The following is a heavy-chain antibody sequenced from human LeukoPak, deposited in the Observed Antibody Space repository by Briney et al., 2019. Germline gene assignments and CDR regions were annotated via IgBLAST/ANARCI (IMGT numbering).Heavy chain of an antibody. Sequence: SVKVSCKASGGTFSSYAISWVRQAPGQGLEWMGGIIPIFGTANYAQKFQGRVTITADKSTSTAYMELSSLRSEDTAVYYCARNALGYCSSTSCYQGGPYYYYYMDVWGKGTTVTVSS. D-gene: IGHD2-2*01. V-gene: IGHV1-69*06. J-gene: IGHJ6*03. CDR1: GGTFSSYA. CDR2: IIPIFGTA. CDR3: ARNALGYCSSTSCYQGGPYYYYYMDV.